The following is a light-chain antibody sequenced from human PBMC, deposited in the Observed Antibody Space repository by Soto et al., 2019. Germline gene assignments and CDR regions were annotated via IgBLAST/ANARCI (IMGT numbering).Light chain of an antibody. CDR2: GAS. CDR1: HSVGSSH. V-gene: IGKV3-20*01. J-gene: IGKJ1*01. Sequence: EIVLTQSPGTLSLSQGERATLSCRASHSVGSSHLAWYQQKPGQAPRLLIYGASSRATGVPDRFSGSGSGTDFTLTISRLEPEDSAVYYCQQYVGWTFGQGTKVEIK. CDR3: QQYVGWT.